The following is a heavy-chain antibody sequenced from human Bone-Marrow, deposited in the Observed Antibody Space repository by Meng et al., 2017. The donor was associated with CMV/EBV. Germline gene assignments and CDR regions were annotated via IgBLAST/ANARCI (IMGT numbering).Heavy chain of an antibody. CDR2: INPNSGGT. D-gene: IGHD1-26*01. V-gene: IGHV1-2*02. J-gene: IGHJ4*02. CDR3: ARSLNHYAARGSGSYYAY. Sequence: ASVKVSCKASGNTFTGYYMHWVRQAPGQGLEWMGWINPNSGGTNYAQKFQGRVTMTRDTSISTAYMELSRLRSDDTAVYYCARSLNHYAARGSGSYYAYWGQGTLVTVSS. CDR1: GNTFTGYY.